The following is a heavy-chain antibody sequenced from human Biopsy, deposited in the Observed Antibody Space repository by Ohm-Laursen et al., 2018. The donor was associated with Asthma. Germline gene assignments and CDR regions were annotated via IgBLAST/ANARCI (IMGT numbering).Heavy chain of an antibody. CDR2: ITSSGASV. Sequence: SLRLSCTASGFMFSDFVMTWVRQAPGKGLAWVSHITSSGASVSYADSVKGRFTISRDNSKNTLYLHMTRLMADDTAVYYCAKQLGIGVSYFVSWGQGTLVTVSS. D-gene: IGHD3-3*01. CDR1: GFMFSDFV. CDR3: AKQLGIGVSYFVS. J-gene: IGHJ4*02. V-gene: IGHV3-23*01.